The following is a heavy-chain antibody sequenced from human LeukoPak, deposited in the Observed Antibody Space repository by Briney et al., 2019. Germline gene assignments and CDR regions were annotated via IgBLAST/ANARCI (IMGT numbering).Heavy chain of an antibody. J-gene: IGHJ4*02. CDR1: GFTFSSFG. Sequence: GGSLRLSCAASGFTFSSFGMSWVRQAPGKGLEWVSAIIGSGGNTYYADSVRGRFTISRDSSKNTLYLQMNSLRAEDAAVYYCAKAPVTSCRGAYCYPFDYWGQGTLVTVSS. V-gene: IGHV3-23*01. CDR3: AKAPVTSCRGAYCYPFDY. CDR2: IIGSGGNT. D-gene: IGHD2-21*01.